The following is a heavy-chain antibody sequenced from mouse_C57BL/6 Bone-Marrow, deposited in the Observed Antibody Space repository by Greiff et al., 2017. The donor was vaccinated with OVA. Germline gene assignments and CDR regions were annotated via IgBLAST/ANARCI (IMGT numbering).Heavy chain of an antibody. CDR2: ISDGGSYT. CDR3: ARQNGYYVGFAY. J-gene: IGHJ3*01. CDR1: GFTFSSYA. Sequence: EVQVVESGGGLVKPGGSLKLSCAASGFTFSSYAMSWVRQTPEKRLEWVATISDGGSYTYYPDNVKGRFTISRDNAKNNLYLQMSHLKSEDTAMYYCARQNGYYVGFAYWGQGTLVTVSA. D-gene: IGHD2-3*01. V-gene: IGHV5-4*01.